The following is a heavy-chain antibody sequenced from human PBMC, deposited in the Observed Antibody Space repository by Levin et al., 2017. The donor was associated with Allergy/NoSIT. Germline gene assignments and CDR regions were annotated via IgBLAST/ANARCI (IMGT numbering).Heavy chain of an antibody. Sequence: SGPTLVKPTQTLTLTCTFSGFSLTTRGVGVGWIRQPPGKALEWLALIYWDDDKRYSPLLKSRLTITKDISKNQVVLTMANVDPVDTATYYCVQRPSDRITYGFEIWGQGTLVTVSS. CDR2: IYWDDDK. D-gene: IGHD2/OR15-2a*01. V-gene: IGHV2-5*02. CDR1: GFSLTTRGVG. J-gene: IGHJ3*02. CDR3: VQRPSDRITYGFEI.